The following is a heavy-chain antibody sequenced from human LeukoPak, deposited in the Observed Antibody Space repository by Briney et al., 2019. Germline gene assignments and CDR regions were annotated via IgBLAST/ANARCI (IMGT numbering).Heavy chain of an antibody. CDR3: AGDSVGFNS. CDR2: IYYSGST. Sequence: SETLSLTCTVSGGSIRNYYWNWIRQPPGKGLEWIGLIYYSGSTNYNPSLTSRVTISVDTSKNQFSLKLRSVTAADTAVYYCAGDSVGFNSWGQGTLVTVSS. CDR1: GGSIRNYY. D-gene: IGHD1-26*01. V-gene: IGHV4-59*01. J-gene: IGHJ4*02.